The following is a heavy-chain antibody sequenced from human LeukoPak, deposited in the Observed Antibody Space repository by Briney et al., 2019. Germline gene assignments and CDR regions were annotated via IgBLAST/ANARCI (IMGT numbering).Heavy chain of an antibody. J-gene: IGHJ6*02. V-gene: IGHV4-34*01. Sequence: SETLSLTCAVYGGSFSGYYWSWIRQPPGKGLEWIGEINHSGSTNYNPSLKSRVTISVDTSKNQFSLKLSSVTAADTAVYYCARGTVAAIHRRYYGMDVWGQGATVTVSS. CDR3: ARGTVAAIHRRYYGMDV. CDR2: INHSGST. CDR1: GGSFSGYY. D-gene: IGHD2-15*01.